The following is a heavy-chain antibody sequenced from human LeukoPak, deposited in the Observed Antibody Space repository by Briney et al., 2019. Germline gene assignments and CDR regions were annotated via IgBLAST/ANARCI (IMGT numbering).Heavy chain of an antibody. CDR1: GGSISSYY. Sequence: SETLSLTCTVSGGSISSYYWSWIRQPPGKGLEWIGYIYYSESTKYNPSLKSRVTISVDTSKNQFSLKLSSVTAADTAVYFCARGGVVVPAALPPDSWGQGTLVTVSS. CDR2: IYYSEST. J-gene: IGHJ4*02. D-gene: IGHD2-2*01. V-gene: IGHV4-59*01. CDR3: ARGGVVVPAALPPDS.